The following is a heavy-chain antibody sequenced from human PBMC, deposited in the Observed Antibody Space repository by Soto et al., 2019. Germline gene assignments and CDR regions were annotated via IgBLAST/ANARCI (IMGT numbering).Heavy chain of an antibody. V-gene: IGHV3-23*01. CDR3: TKDGQHDS. CDR1: GFTFSNYA. D-gene: IGHD6-13*01. CDR2: INTSGGKT. Sequence: EVQLLASGGGLVQPGGSLRLSCAASGFTFSNYAMTWVRQAPGKGLECVSTINTSGGKTHYGASVKGRFSVSRDNAKHTLSLQMNSLRAEDPAVYDCTKDGQHDSWCQGTLVTVSS. J-gene: IGHJ5*01.